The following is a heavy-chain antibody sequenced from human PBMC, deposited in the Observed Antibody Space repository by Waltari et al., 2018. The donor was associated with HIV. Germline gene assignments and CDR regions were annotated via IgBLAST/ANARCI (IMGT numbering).Heavy chain of an antibody. Sequence: LQAGAEVRKPGAPVKVSCKSSGYTFTNSDIHWVRQAPGHGPEWMGWMNPKSGNNAYDKKFRAIDLMTRNTSTGTAYMGLSSLISEDAAVYYCARGAWATDNYGPYYFDSWGQGTLVTVSS. J-gene: IGHJ4*02. D-gene: IGHD5-18*01. V-gene: IGHV1-8*01. CDR1: GYTFTNSD. CDR2: MNPKSGNN. CDR3: ARGAWATDNYGPYYFDS.